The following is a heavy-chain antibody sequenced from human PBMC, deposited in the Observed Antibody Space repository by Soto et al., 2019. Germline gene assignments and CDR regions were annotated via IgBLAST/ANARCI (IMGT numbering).Heavy chain of an antibody. J-gene: IGHJ5*02. V-gene: IGHV1-2*02. Sequence: ASVKVSCKASGYTFTGYYMHWVRQAPGQGLEWMGWINPNSGGTNYAQKFQGRVTMTRDTSISTAYMELSRLRSDDTAVYYCELETPYSSSCFGTWGQGTLGTVSS. D-gene: IGHD6-13*01. CDR3: ELETPYSSSCFGT. CDR2: INPNSGGT. CDR1: GYTFTGYY.